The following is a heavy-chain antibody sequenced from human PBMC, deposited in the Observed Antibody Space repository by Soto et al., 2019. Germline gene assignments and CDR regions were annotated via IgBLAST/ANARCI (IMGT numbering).Heavy chain of an antibody. J-gene: IGHJ6*02. CDR2: IYTSGST. CDR1: GGSISSYY. Sequence: SLTCTVSGGSISSYYWGWIRQPPGEGLEWIGRIYTSGSTNYNPSLKSRVTMSVDTSKNQFSLKLSSVTAADTAVYYCARDISSSSGYYYYGMDVWGQGTTVTVSS. CDR3: ARDISSSSGYYYYGMDV. D-gene: IGHD6-13*01. V-gene: IGHV4-4*07.